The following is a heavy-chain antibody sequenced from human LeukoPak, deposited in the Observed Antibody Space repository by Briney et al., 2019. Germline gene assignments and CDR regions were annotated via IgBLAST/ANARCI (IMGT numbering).Heavy chain of an antibody. D-gene: IGHD7-27*01. Sequence: SETLSLTCTVSGGSVSSYYWTWIRQPAGKGLEYIGRIYSSGSTNYHPSLKSRVTMSVDTSKNQFSPKLNSVTAADTAVYYCARETGGLYYFDYWGQGALVTVSS. CDR3: ARETGGLYYFDY. J-gene: IGHJ4*02. V-gene: IGHV4-4*07. CDR1: GGSVSSYY. CDR2: IYSSGST.